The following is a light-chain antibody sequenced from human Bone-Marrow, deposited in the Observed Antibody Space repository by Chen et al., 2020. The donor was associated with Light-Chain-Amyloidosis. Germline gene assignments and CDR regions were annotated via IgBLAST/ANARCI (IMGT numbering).Light chain of an antibody. J-gene: IGKJ5*01. Sequence: DIQMTQSPSTLSASVGDSVTITCRGSQSLDNGLAWYQQKPGKAPKLLIYKASTLVSGVPSRFSGRGSGIEFTLTISSLQPDDFATYYCQQYNTRSITFGQGTRLEIK. V-gene: IGKV1-5*03. CDR1: QSLDNG. CDR2: KAS. CDR3: QQYNTRSIT.